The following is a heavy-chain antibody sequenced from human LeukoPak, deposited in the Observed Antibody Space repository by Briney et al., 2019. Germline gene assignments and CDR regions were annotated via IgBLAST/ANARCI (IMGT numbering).Heavy chain of an antibody. D-gene: IGHD6-13*01. CDR1: GFTFSSYG. V-gene: IGHV3-33*01. Sequence: GGSLRLSCAASGFTFSSYGMHWVRQAPGKGLEWVAVIWYDGSNKYYADSVKGRFTISRDNSKNTLYLQMNSLRAEDTAVYYCARALVSAAARPLYYYYYMDVWGKGTTVTVSS. J-gene: IGHJ6*03. CDR2: IWYDGSNK. CDR3: ARALVSAAARPLYYYYYMDV.